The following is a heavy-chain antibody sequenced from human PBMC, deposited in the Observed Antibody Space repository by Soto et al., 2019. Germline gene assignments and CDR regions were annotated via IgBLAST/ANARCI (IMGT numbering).Heavy chain of an antibody. V-gene: IGHV1-46*01. J-gene: IGHJ4*02. CDR2: INPSGGST. Sequence: ASVKVSCKASGYTFTNYHMHWVRQAPGQGFEWMGIINPSGGSTTYAQKFQGRVTMNSDTSTSTVYMELSSLRSDDTAVYYCARDSSIVVDGGSWQDYWGQGTQVTVSS. CDR3: ARDSSIVVDGGSWQDY. D-gene: IGHD2-15*01. CDR1: GYTFTNYH.